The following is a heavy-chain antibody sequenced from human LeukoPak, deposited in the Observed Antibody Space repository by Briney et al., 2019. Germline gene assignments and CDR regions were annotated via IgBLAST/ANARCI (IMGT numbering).Heavy chain of an antibody. CDR3: AKRGAVYSSSWYSDY. D-gene: IGHD6-13*01. V-gene: IGHV3-23*01. CDR2: ISGSGGST. Sequence: GVSLRLSCAASGFTFSSYAMSWVRQAPGRGLEWLSAISGSGGSTYYVVSVKGRFTISRDNSENTLYLQMNSLRAEDTAVYYCAKRGAVYSSSWYSDYWGQGTLVTVSS. J-gene: IGHJ4*02. CDR1: GFTFSSYA.